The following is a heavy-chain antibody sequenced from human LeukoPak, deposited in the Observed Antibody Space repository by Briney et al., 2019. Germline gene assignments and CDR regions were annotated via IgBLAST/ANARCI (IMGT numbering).Heavy chain of an antibody. J-gene: IGHJ3*02. CDR1: GYTFTSYY. D-gene: IGHD4-17*01. V-gene: IGHV1-46*01. CDR3: ATQGNQMTTVYDAFDI. Sequence: GASVKVSCKASGYTFTSYYMHWVRQAPGQGLEWMGIINPSGGSTSYAQKFQGRVTMTRDTSTSTVYMELSSLRSEDTAVYYCATQGNQMTTVYDAFDIWGQGTMVTVSS. CDR2: INPSGGST.